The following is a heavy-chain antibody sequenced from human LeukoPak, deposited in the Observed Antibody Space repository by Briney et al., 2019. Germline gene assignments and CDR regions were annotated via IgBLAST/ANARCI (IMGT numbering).Heavy chain of an antibody. V-gene: IGHV4-34*01. Sequence: SETLSLTCAVYGGSFSGYYWSWIRQPPGKGLEWIGEINHSGSTNYNPSLKSRVTISVDTSKNQFSLKLSSVTAADTAVYYCARHQTGDPSNYMDVWGKGTTVTISS. CDR3: ARHQTGDPSNYMDV. CDR2: INHSGST. CDR1: GGSFSGYY. J-gene: IGHJ6*03. D-gene: IGHD3-10*01.